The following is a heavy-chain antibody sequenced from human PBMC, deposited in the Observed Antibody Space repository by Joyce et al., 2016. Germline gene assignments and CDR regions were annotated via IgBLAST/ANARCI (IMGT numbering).Heavy chain of an antibody. V-gene: IGHV1-2*02. CDR3: STDPFDY. J-gene: IGHJ4*02. CDR2: INPRNGDT. Sequence: QVQLLQSGPEVKKPGASVRLSCKTSGYPFTDYFLHWVRQAPGQGLEWMGWINPRNGDTKYKDNFRGSVTISRDTSITTAYLELISLTSDDTAFYYCSTDPFDYWGQGTPVTVSS. CDR1: GYPFTDYF.